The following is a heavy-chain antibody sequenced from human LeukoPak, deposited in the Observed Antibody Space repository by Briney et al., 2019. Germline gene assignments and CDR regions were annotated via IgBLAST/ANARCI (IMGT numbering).Heavy chain of an antibody. V-gene: IGHV4-39*01. Sequence: SETLSLTCTVSGGSIRSSSSYWGWIRQPPGKGLEWIGTIYYSGTTYYNPPLKSRVTISVDTSKNQFSLKLHSVTAADTAVYYCARPAGYCSSAGCYEYFDYWGQGTLVTVSS. J-gene: IGHJ4*02. CDR2: IYYSGTT. CDR3: ARPAGYCSSAGCYEYFDY. D-gene: IGHD2-2*01. CDR1: GGSIRSSSSY.